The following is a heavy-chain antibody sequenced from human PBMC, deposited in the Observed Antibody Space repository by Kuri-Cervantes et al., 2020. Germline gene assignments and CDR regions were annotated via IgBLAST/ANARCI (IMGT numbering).Heavy chain of an antibody. Sequence: GESLKISCAASGFTVSSNYMSWVRQAPGKGLEWVSVIYSGGSTYYADSVKGRFTISRDNSKNTPYLQMNSLRAEDTAVYYCARDKGSGPVYLDYWGQGTLVTVSS. CDR3: ARDKGSGPVYLDY. CDR1: GFTVSSNY. V-gene: IGHV3-66*01. D-gene: IGHD3-10*01. J-gene: IGHJ4*02. CDR2: IYSGGST.